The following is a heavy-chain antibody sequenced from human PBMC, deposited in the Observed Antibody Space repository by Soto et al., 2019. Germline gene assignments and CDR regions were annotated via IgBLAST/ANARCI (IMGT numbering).Heavy chain of an antibody. Sequence: QVQLVQSGAEVKKPGSSVKVSCKASGGTFSSYAISWVRQAPGQGLEWIVGIIPTFGTANYAQKFQGRVTITAEDSTSTAYMGLSSLRAEDTAVYYCARVGGDYHDSSGAWFVPWRQGTLVIVSS. CDR1: GGTFSSYA. CDR3: ARVGGDYHDSSGAWFVP. CDR2: IIPTFGTA. V-gene: IGHV1-69*12. D-gene: IGHD3-22*01. J-gene: IGHJ5*02.